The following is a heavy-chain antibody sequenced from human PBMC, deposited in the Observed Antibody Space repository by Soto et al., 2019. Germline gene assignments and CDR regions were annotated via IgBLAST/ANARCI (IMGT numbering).Heavy chain of an antibody. V-gene: IGHV3-49*03. CDR3: TRAHSGYDFSSFDY. Sequence: SGGSLRLSCTASGFTFGDYAMSWFRQAPGKGLEWVGFIRSKAYGGTTEYAASVKGRFTISRDDSKSIAYLQMNSLKTEDTAVYYCTRAHSGYDFSSFDYWGQGTLVTVSS. CDR2: IRSKAYGGTT. CDR1: GFTFGDYA. D-gene: IGHD5-12*01. J-gene: IGHJ4*02.